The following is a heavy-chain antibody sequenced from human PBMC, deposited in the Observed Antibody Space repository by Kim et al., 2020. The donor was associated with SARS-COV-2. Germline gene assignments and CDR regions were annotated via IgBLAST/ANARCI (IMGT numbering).Heavy chain of an antibody. D-gene: IGHD5-12*01. J-gene: IGHJ4*02. V-gene: IGHV4-34*01. CDR3: ARGRGYSGLRRFDY. Sequence: SETLSLTCAVYGGSLSGYYWSWIRQPPGKGLEWIGEINHSGSTNYNPSLKSRVTISVDTSKNQFSLKLSSVTAADTAVYYCARGRGYSGLRRFDYWGQGTLVTVSS. CDR2: INHSGST. CDR1: GGSLSGYY.